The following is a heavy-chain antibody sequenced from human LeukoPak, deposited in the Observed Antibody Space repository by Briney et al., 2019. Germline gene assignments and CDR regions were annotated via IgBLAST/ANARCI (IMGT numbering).Heavy chain of an antibody. V-gene: IGHV3-66*02. CDR1: GFTVSSNY. CDR2: IYSGGST. D-gene: IGHD3-10*01. CDR3: AREDFGRNYFDY. J-gene: IGHJ4*02. Sequence: PGGSLRLSCAASGFTVSSNYMSWVRQAPGKGLEWVSVIYSGGSTYYADSVKGRFTISRDNSKNTLYLQVNSLRAEDTAVYYCAREDFGRNYFDYWGQGTLVTVSS.